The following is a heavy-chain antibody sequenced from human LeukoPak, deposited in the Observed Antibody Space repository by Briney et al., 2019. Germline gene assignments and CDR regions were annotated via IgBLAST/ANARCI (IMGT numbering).Heavy chain of an antibody. CDR2: IYTSGST. CDR1: GGSISSYY. V-gene: IGHV4-4*07. J-gene: IGHJ4*02. Sequence: PSETLSLTCTVSGGSISSYYWSWIRQPAGKGLEWIGRIYTSGSTNYNPSLKSRVTMSVDTSKNQFSLKLSSVTAADTAVYYCAGGSVSYSFAAIDYWGQGTLVTVSS. D-gene: IGHD1-26*01. CDR3: AGGSVSYSFAAIDY.